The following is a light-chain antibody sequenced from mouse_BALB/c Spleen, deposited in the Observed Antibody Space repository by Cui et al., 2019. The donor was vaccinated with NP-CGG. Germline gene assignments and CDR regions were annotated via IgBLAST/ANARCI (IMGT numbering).Light chain of an antibody. Sequence: QAVVTHDTALTTSPGETVTLTCRSSTGAVTTSNYANWVQEKPDHLFTGLIGGTNNRAPGGPDRFSGSLIGDKAALTITGAQTEDEAIYFCALWYSNHWVFGGGTKLTVL. CDR2: GTN. V-gene: IGLV1*01. CDR1: TGAVTTSNY. J-gene: IGLJ1*01. CDR3: ALWYSNHWV.